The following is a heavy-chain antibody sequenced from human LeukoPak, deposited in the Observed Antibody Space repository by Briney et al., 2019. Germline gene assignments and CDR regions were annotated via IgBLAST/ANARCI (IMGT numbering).Heavy chain of an antibody. D-gene: IGHD3-16*02. V-gene: IGHV4-61*08. Sequence: PSQTLSLTCTVSGGSISSGDYYWSCIRQPPGKGLKWIGYIYYSGSTNYNPSLKSRVTISVDTSKNQFSLKLSSVTAADTAVYYCAREIRRGGVWGSYRYLHYFDYWGQGTLVTVSS. CDR3: AREIRRGGVWGSYRYLHYFDY. CDR2: IYYSGST. J-gene: IGHJ4*02. CDR1: GGSISSGDYY.